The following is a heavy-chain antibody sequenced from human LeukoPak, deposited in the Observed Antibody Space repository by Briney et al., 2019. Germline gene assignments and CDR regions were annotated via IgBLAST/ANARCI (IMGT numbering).Heavy chain of an antibody. CDR1: GESFSGYY. CDR3: ARGRDLTTRGGAAAGFLDY. D-gene: IGHD6-13*01. CDR2: INHSGST. J-gene: IGHJ4*02. Sequence: PSETLSLTCAVSGESFSGYYWNWIRQSPGKGLEWLGEINHSGSTNFNPSLKSRVAISVDTSQKQVSLRLTSVTAADTAVYYCARGRDLTTRGGAAAGFLDYWGQGTPVTVSS. V-gene: IGHV4-34*01.